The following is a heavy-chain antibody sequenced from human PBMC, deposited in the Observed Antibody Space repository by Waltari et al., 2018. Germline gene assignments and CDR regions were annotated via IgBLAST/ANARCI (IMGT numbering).Heavy chain of an antibody. CDR2: ISAYHGKT. D-gene: IGHD3-3*01. CDR3: GRERVPGFLDFDY. V-gene: IGHV1-18*01. Sequence: QVQLVQSGAEVKKPGASVKVSCKASGYTFTSYGIPWVRPAPGQGREWMGWISAYHGKTNYAQKIQGRVTMTTDTSTTTAYMELRSLTSDDTAVYYCGRERVPGFLDFDYWGQGTLVTVSA. CDR1: GYTFTSYG. J-gene: IGHJ4*02.